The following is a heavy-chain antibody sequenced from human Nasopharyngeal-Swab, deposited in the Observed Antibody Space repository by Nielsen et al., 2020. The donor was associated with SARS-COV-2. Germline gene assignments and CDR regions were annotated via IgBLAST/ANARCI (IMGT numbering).Heavy chain of an antibody. J-gene: IGHJ4*02. CDR2: VSPYNGDT. V-gene: IGHV1-18*01. Sequence: WVRQAPGQGLEWMGWVSPYNGDTNYAQDFQGRLTMTTDTSTNTAYMELRSLRSDDTAVYYRAGEGAFLGYFDYWGQGTLVTVSS. D-gene: IGHD3-3*02. CDR3: AGEGAFLGYFDY.